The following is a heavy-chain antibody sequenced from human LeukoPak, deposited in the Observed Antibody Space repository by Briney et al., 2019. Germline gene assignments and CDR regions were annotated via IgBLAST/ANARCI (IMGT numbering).Heavy chain of an antibody. CDR1: GGSFSGYY. CDR3: ARGDYGDYVSNWFDP. CDR2: INHSGST. Sequence: SETLSLTCAVYGGSFSGYYWSWIRQPPGKGLELNGEINHSGSTNYNPSLKSRVTISVDTSKNQFSLKLSSVTAADTAVYYCARGDYGDYVSNWFDPWGQGTLVTVSS. V-gene: IGHV4-34*01. J-gene: IGHJ5*02. D-gene: IGHD4-17*01.